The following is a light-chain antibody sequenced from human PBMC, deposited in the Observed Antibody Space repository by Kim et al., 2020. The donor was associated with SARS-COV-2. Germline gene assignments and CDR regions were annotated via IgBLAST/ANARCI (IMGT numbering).Light chain of an antibody. CDR1: QGITNY. V-gene: IGKV1-27*01. CDR2: AAS. CDR3: QKYNSVPRT. J-gene: IGKJ4*01. Sequence: DIQMTQSPSSLSASIGDRVTITCRASQGITNYLAWYQQKPGKVPMLLIYAASALQSGVPSRFSGSGSATDFTLTISNLQPEDVATYYCQKYNSVPRTFGGGTKVDIK.